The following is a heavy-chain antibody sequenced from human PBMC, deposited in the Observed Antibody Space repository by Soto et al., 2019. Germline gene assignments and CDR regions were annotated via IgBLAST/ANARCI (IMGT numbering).Heavy chain of an antibody. CDR2: ISHSGIT. CDR1: GDSISRSHW. Sequence: QVQLQESGPGLVRPWGALSVTCAVSGDSISRSHWWSWFRQSPGKGLEWIGEISHSGITNYNPSLKSRVTISGDKSKNQLSLKLTSVTAADTAVYYCARVRYDRSGFDHWGQGTLVSVSS. D-gene: IGHD3-22*01. CDR3: ARVRYDRSGFDH. V-gene: IGHV4-4*02. J-gene: IGHJ4*02.